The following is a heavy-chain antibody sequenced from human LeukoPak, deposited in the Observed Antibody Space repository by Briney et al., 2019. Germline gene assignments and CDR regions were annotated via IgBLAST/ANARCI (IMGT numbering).Heavy chain of an antibody. V-gene: IGHV3-20*01. D-gene: IGHD1-26*01. Sequence: PGGSLRLSCAASGFTFDDYAMSWVRQAPGKGLEWVSGINWNGGSTAYADSVKGRFTISRDNAKNSLYLQMNSLRAEDTALYHCARSSGVHYYYYMDVWGKGTTVTVSS. CDR3: ARSSGVHYYYYMDV. CDR1: GFTFDDYA. CDR2: INWNGGST. J-gene: IGHJ6*03.